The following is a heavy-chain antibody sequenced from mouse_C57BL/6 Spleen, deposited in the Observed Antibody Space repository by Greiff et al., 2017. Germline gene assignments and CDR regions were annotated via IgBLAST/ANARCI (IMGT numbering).Heavy chain of an antibody. D-gene: IGHD1-1*01. CDR1: GYTFTDYE. J-gene: IGHJ4*01. CDR2: IDPETGGT. CDR3: TRSAYYCGSSYDAMDY. V-gene: IGHV1-15*01. Sequence: VQLQQSGAELVRPGASVTLSCKASGYTFTDYEMHWVKQTPVHGLEWIGAIDPETGGTAYNQKFKGKAILTADKSSSTAYMELRRLTSEDSAVYYCTRSAYYCGSSYDAMDYWGKGASVTVSS.